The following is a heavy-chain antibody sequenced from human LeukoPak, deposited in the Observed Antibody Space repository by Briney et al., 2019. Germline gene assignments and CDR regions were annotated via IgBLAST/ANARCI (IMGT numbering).Heavy chain of an antibody. CDR3: ARYCSSTSCIHRGFDY. D-gene: IGHD2-2*01. CDR1: GYSFTSGHY. CDR2: IYHTGST. Sequence: SETLSLTCSVSGYSFTSGHYWGWIRQPPGKGLEWIGNIYHTGSTHYNPSLKSRVTISVDTSKNQFSLKLSSVTAADTAVYYCARYCSSTSCIHRGFDYWGQGTLVTVSS. V-gene: IGHV4-38-2*01. J-gene: IGHJ4*02.